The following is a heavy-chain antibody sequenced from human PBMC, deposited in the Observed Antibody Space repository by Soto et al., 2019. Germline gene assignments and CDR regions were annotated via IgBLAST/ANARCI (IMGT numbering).Heavy chain of an antibody. CDR1: GYTFTGYY. Sequence: GASVKVSCKASGYTFTGYYMHWVRQAPGQGLEWMGWINPNSGGTNYAQKFQGWVTMTRDTSISTAYMELSRLRSDDTAVYYCAREYSSGSYGAFDIWGQGTMVTVSS. CDR2: INPNSGGT. V-gene: IGHV1-2*04. CDR3: AREYSSGSYGAFDI. J-gene: IGHJ3*02. D-gene: IGHD6-19*01.